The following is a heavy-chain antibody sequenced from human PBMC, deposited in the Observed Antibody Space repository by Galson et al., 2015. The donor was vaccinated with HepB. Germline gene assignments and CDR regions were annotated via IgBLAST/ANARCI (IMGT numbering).Heavy chain of an antibody. D-gene: IGHD2-2*01. V-gene: IGHV4-34*01. CDR3: ARGGIPAPLRRKNWFDP. CDR1: GASISGYY. Sequence: CTVYGASISGYYWSWIRQSPGKGLQWIGEINHRGTTNYSPSLKSRVTISVDTSKNEFSLKLTSVTAADTAVYYCARGGIPAPLRRKNWFDPWGQGTLVTVSS. J-gene: IGHJ5*02. CDR2: INHRGTT.